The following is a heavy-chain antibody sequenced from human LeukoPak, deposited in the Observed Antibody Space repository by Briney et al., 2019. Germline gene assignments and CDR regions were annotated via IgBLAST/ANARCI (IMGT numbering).Heavy chain of an antibody. CDR1: GFTFSSYA. D-gene: IGHD3-10*01. V-gene: IGHV3-23*01. CDR2: ISGSDGST. Sequence: GGSLRLSCAASGFTFSSYAMSWVRQAPGKGLEWVSAISGSDGSTYYADSVKGRFTISRDNSKNTLYLQMNSLRAEDTAVYYCAKDPMVRGVIKEYFQHWGQGTLVTVSS. J-gene: IGHJ1*01. CDR3: AKDPMVRGVIKEYFQH.